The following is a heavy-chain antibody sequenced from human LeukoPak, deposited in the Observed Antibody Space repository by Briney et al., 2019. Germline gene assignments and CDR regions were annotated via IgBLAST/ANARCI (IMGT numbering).Heavy chain of an antibody. CDR1: RYTFTGYY. V-gene: IGHV1-2*02. J-gene: IGHJ5*02. D-gene: IGHD3-10*01. Sequence: GASVKVSCKGSRYTFTGYYMNWVRQAPGQGLEWMGWANPNSGGTNYAQKFQGRVTMTRDTSISTAYMELSGLRSDDTAVYYCARANMVRGVGLFFDRNWFDPWGQGTLVTVSS. CDR2: ANPNSGGT. CDR3: ARANMVRGVGLFFDRNWFDP.